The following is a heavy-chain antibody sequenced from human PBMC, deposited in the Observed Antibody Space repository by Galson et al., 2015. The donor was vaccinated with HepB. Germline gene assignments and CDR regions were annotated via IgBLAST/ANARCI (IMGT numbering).Heavy chain of an antibody. Sequence: SLRLSCAASGFTFSTYAMSWVRQPPGMGLEWVSAISGSGRTTYYADSVKGRFTISRDSSKNTLYLRMNSLKVEDTAIYYCAKQSSNWYYFDYWGQGTLVTVSS. CDR2: ISGSGRTT. CDR3: AKQSSNWYYFDY. D-gene: IGHD6-13*01. V-gene: IGHV3-23*01. J-gene: IGHJ4*02. CDR1: GFTFSTYA.